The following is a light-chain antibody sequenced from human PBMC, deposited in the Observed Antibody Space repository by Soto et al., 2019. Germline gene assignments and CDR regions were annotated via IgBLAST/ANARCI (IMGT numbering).Light chain of an antibody. CDR3: MQGLQTPLYT. V-gene: IGKV2-28*01. CDR2: LGS. CDR1: QSLLHSNGYNY. J-gene: IGKJ2*01. Sequence: DIVMTQSPLSLPVTPGEPASISCRSSQSLLHSNGYNYLDWYLQKPGQSPQLLIYLGSNRASGVPDSVSGNGSGTEFTLKISRVEAWDVWVYYRMQGLQTPLYTFGQGTKLEIK.